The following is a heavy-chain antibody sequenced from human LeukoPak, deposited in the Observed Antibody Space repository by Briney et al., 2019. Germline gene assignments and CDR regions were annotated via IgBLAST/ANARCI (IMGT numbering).Heavy chain of an antibody. J-gene: IGHJ4*02. V-gene: IGHV3-53*01. CDR2: FYVGGAT. D-gene: IGHD5-24*01. Sequence: GGSLRLSCAVSGFSVTNNYMSWVRQAPGKGLEWVSVFYVGGATYYADSVKGRFTISRDNSENTLYLQMKSLRAEDTAVYYCARGGPDVETATTIDYWGQGTLVAVSS. CDR1: GFSVTNNY. CDR3: ARGGPDVETATTIDY.